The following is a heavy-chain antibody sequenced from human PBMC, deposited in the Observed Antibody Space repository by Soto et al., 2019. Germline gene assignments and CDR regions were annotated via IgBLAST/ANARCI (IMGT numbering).Heavy chain of an antibody. Sequence: VESPEIGCKGSGYSVSSYLIGWARQMTGKGLEWMGIIYPGDSDTRYSPSFQGQVTISAANSISTAYLQWSSLKASDSAMYFCARQVEDGYSFRYHYWGQRTQVTVSS. D-gene: IGHD5-18*01. J-gene: IGHJ4*02. V-gene: IGHV5-51*01. CDR1: GYSVSSYL. CDR3: ARQVEDGYSFRYHY. CDR2: IYPGDSDT.